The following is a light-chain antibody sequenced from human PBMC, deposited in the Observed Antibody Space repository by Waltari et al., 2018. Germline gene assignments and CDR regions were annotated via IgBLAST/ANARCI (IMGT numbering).Light chain of an antibody. CDR1: QSITNW. J-gene: IGKJ1*01. CDR3: QQYDNYWT. Sequence: DIQRAQSPSTLSASVGGRGTITCRASQSITNWLAWYQQKPGKAPKLLIYWASNLESGVPSRFSGSGSGTEFTLTISSLQPDDFATYYCQQYDNYWTFGQGTKVAIK. V-gene: IGKV1-5*03. CDR2: WAS.